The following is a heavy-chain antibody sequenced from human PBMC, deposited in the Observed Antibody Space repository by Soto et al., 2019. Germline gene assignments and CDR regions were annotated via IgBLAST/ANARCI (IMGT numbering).Heavy chain of an antibody. D-gene: IGHD2-21*02. CDR3: ARNKVVTATDTFDS. CDR1: GFTFSSYG. CDR2: IWYDGSNK. Sequence: QVQLVESGGGVVQPGRSLRLSCAASGFTFSSYGMHWVRQAPGKGLEWVAVIWYDGSNKYYADSVKGRFTISRDNPKKTLYVQMKSLAAEDTAVCYCARNKVVTATDTFDSWVQGTLVTFPS. V-gene: IGHV3-33*01. J-gene: IGHJ4*02.